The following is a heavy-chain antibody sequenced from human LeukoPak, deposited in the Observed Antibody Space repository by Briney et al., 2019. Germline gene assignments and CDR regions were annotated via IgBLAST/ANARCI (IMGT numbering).Heavy chain of an antibody. J-gene: IGHJ4*02. CDR2: INQDGSQK. Sequence: GGSLRLSCAASGFTFGSCWMNWVRQTPGKGLEWVANINQDGSQKFYVDSVKGRFTISRDNAKNSLYLQMNSLRAEDTALYYCAKDIGGGLFDYWGQGTLVTVSS. CDR3: AKDIGGGLFDY. CDR1: GFTFGSCW. D-gene: IGHD3-16*01. V-gene: IGHV3-7*03.